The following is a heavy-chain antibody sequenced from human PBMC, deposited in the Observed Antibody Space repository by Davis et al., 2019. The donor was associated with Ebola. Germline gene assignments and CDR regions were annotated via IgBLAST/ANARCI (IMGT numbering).Heavy chain of an antibody. J-gene: IGHJ4*02. CDR2: IIPIFGTT. CDR1: GGTFSSYA. CDR3: ARSLQLAAAGTYVVDY. Sequence: AASVKVSCKASGGTFSSYAISWVRQAPGQGLEWMGGIIPIFGTTNYAQKFQGRVTITADESTSTAYMELSSLRSEDTAVYYCARSLQLAAAGTYVVDYWGQGTLVTVSS. V-gene: IGHV1-69*13. D-gene: IGHD6-13*01.